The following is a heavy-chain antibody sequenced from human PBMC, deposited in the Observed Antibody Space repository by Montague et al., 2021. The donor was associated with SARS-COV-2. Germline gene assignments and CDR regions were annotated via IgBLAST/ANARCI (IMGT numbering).Heavy chain of an antibody. J-gene: IGHJ6*02. V-gene: IGHV4-34*01. CDR1: GGSFSGYY. D-gene: IGHD2-2*01. Sequence: SETLSLTCAVYGGSFSGYYWGWIRQPPGKGLEWIGEVNHSGSTNYNPSXXSRVTISVDTSKSQFSLNMSSVTAADTAVYYCARVRAVPAAMRIFTLGRSYYGMDVWGQGTTVTVSS. CDR2: VNHSGST. CDR3: ARVRAVPAAMRIFTLGRSYYGMDV.